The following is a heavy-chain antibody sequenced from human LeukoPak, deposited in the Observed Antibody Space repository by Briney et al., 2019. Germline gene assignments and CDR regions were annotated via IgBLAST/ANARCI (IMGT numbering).Heavy chain of an antibody. Sequence: GGSLRLSCAASGFTFSSYWMHWVRQGPGKGLVWVSRINGDGTSTNYADSVKGRFTISRDNAKNTLYLQMNSLRAADTAVYYCARAWCTGGSCPNGLNYWGQGTLVTVSS. V-gene: IGHV3-74*01. D-gene: IGHD2-15*01. CDR2: INGDGTST. CDR1: GFTFSSYW. CDR3: ARAWCTGGSCPNGLNY. J-gene: IGHJ4*02.